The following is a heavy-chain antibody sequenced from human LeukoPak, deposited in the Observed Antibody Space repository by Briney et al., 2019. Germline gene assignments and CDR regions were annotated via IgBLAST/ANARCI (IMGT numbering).Heavy chain of an antibody. V-gene: IGHV4-39*07. CDR2: IYDIGTS. D-gene: IGHD2-15*01. J-gene: IGHJ4*02. CDR3: AREPRSPGGRGRPFDF. CDR1: GGSISSSGYY. Sequence: SETLTLTCTVSGGSISSSGYYWDWIRQPPGKGMEWDGTIYDIGTSYYSPSFKSRVTISVDTSKNQFSLMLSSVTAADTAVYYCAREPRSPGGRGRPFDFWGQGTLVTVSS.